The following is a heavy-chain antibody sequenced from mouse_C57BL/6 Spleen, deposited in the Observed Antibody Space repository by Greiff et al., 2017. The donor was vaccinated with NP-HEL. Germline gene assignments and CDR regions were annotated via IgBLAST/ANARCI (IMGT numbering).Heavy chain of an antibody. CDR2: ISPGGDYT. CDR3: TRDPPDY. V-gene: IGHV5-9-1*02. Sequence: EVQRVESGEGLVKPGGSLKLSCAASGFTFSSYAMSWVRQTPEQRLEWVAYISPGGDYTYYADNVKGRSTISRDNARNTLYLQMSSLMSDDTAMYYCTRDPPDYWGQGTTLTVSS. CDR1: GFTFSSYA. J-gene: IGHJ2*01.